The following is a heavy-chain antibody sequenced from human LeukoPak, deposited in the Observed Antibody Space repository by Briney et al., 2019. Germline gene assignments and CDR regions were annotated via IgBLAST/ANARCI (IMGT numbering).Heavy chain of an antibody. V-gene: IGHV3-30*03. CDR1: GFTVSSNY. CDR2: ISYDGSHK. CDR3: SASRPHYGDYYGLDV. D-gene: IGHD4/OR15-4a*01. Sequence: GGSLRLSCAASGFTVSSNYMNWVRQAPGKGLEWVAVISYDGSHKYSADSVKGRFTISRDNSKNTLYLQMNSLRTEDTAVYFCSASRPHYGDYYGLDVWGQGTLVTVSS. J-gene: IGHJ6*02.